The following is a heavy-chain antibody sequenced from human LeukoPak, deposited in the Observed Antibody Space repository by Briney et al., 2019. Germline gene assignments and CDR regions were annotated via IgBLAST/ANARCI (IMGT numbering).Heavy chain of an antibody. V-gene: IGHV1-18*04. CDR2: ISAYNGNT. D-gene: IGHD2-15*01. Sequence: ASVKVSCKASGYTFTSYGISWVRQAPGQGLEWMGWISAYNGNTNYAQKLQGRVTMTTDTSTSTAYVELRSLRSDDTAVYYCARVGSGRVVAATSYYYYYGMDVWGKGTTVTVSS. J-gene: IGHJ6*04. CDR1: GYTFTSYG. CDR3: ARVGSGRVVAATSYYYYYGMDV.